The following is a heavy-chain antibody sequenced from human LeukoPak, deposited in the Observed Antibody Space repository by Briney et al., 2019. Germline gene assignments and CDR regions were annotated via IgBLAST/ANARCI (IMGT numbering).Heavy chain of an antibody. V-gene: IGHV3-7*01. J-gene: IGHJ4*02. CDR2: IKQDGSEK. CDR3: ASGSAFDY. Sequence: PGGSLRLSCAASGFIFSNYWMSWVRQAPGKGLEWVANIKQDGSEKYYVDSVKGRFTISRDNAKNSLYMQMNSLGAEDTAVYYCASGSAFDYWGQGILVTVSS. CDR1: GFIFSNYW. D-gene: IGHD2-15*01.